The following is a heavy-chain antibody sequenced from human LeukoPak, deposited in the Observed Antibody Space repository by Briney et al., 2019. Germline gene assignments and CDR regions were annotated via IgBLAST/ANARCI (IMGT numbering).Heavy chain of an antibody. CDR1: GFTFSNYY. J-gene: IGHJ4*02. CDR2: IKQDGSDK. D-gene: IGHD1-26*01. V-gene: IGHV3-7*01. CDR3: ARDREVGATIHDY. Sequence: GGSLRLSCAASGFTFSNYYMSWVRQAPGKGLEWVANIKQDGSDKSYVDSVKGRFTISRDNAENSLYLQMTSLRAEDTAVYFCARDREVGATIHDYWGQGTLVTVSS.